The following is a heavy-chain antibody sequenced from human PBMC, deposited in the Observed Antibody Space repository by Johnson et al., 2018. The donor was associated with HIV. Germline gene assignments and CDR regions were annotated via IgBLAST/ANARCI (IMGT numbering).Heavy chain of an antibody. D-gene: IGHD5-24*01. J-gene: IGHJ3*02. CDR3: ARDAYNSDACDI. V-gene: IGHV3-9*02. Sequence: LVESGGTLVQPGRSLRLSCVASGFTSDDYAMHWVRQAPGKGLEWVSGLSWNSGKIDYADSVKGRFTISRDKAKNSLYLQMNSLRAEDTALYYCARDAYNSDACDIWGQGTMVTVSS. CDR1: GFTSDDYA. CDR2: LSWNSGKI.